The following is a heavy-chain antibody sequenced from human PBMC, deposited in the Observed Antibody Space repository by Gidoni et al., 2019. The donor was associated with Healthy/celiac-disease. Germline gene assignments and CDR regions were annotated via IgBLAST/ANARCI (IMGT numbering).Heavy chain of an antibody. Sequence: EVQLVQSGAEEKKPGESLKISCKGSGYSFTSYWIGWVRQMPGKGLEWMGIIYPGDSDTRYSPSYQGQVTISADKSISTAYLQWSSLKASDTAMYYCARNRIPLAGDDAFDIWGQGTMVTVSS. D-gene: IGHD6-13*01. CDR2: IYPGDSDT. CDR3: ARNRIPLAGDDAFDI. J-gene: IGHJ3*02. CDR1: GYSFTSYW. V-gene: IGHV5-51*03.